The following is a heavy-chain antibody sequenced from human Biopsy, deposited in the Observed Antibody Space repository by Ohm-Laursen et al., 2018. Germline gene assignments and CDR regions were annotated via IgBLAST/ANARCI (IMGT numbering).Heavy chain of an antibody. CDR1: GFSLDNYA. CDR2: VYSSGST. D-gene: IGHD5-18*01. V-gene: IGHV4-59*08. J-gene: IGHJ6*02. Sequence: LSCAAVGFSLDNYAMHWVRQAPGKGLEFIGYVYSSGSTNYNPSLKSRATISLGTSRNQVSLRLSSVTAADTAVYYCARGIAVVRSLDVWGQGTTVAVSS. CDR3: ARGIAVVRSLDV.